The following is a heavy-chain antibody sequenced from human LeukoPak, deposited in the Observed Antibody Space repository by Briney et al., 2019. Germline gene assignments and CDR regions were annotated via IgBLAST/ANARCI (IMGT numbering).Heavy chain of an antibody. CDR3: ARDRYCSGGSCYVRSYYYYMDV. D-gene: IGHD2-15*01. CDR2: ISAYNGNT. J-gene: IGHJ6*03. V-gene: IGHV1-18*01. Sequence: SVKVSCKASGYTFTSYGISWVRQAPGQGLEWMGWISAYNGNTNYAQKLQGRVTMTTDTSTRTAYMELRSLRSDDTAVYYCARDRYCSGGSCYVRSYYYYMDVWGKGTTVTVSS. CDR1: GYTFTSYG.